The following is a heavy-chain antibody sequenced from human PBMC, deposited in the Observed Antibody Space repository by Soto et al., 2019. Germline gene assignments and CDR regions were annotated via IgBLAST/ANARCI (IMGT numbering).Heavy chain of an antibody. CDR1: GGTFSSYA. Sequence: GASVKVSCKASGGTFSSYAISWVRQAPGQGLEWMGGIIPIFGTANYAQKFQGRVTITADESTSTAYMELSSLRSEDTAVYYCASTPSRGINNWFDPWGQGTLVTVSS. D-gene: IGHD3-10*01. CDR3: ASTPSRGINNWFDP. CDR2: IIPIFGTA. V-gene: IGHV1-69*13. J-gene: IGHJ5*02.